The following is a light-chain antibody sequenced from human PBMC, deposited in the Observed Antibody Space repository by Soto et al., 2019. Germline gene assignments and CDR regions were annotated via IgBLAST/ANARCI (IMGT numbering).Light chain of an antibody. CDR1: SSDVGSYNL. J-gene: IGLJ2*01. Sequence: QSALTQPASVSGSPGQSITISCTGTSSDVGSYNLVSWYHQHPGKAPKLMIYEVSERPSGVSDRFAGSKSGNTASLTISGVEVEDEAEDYYCSYAYASHVVFGGGTKLTVL. V-gene: IGLV2-23*02. CDR2: EVS. CDR3: CSYAYASHVV.